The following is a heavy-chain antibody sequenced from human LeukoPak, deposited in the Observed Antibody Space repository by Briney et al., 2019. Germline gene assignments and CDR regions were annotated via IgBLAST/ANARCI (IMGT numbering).Heavy chain of an antibody. CDR1: GFTFSSYA. J-gene: IGHJ6*02. CDR3: ARDGPSYYYYYGMDV. D-gene: IGHD3/OR15-3a*01. CDR2: ISGSGGST. Sequence: GGSLRLSCAASGFTFSSYAMSWVRQAPGKGLEWVSAISGSGGSTYYADSVKGRFTISRDNSKNTLYLQMNSLRAEDTAVYYCARDGPSYYYYYGMDVWGQGTTVTVSS. V-gene: IGHV3-23*01.